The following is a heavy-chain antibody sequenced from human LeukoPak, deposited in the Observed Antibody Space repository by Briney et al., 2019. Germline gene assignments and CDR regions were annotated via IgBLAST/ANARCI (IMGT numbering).Heavy chain of an antibody. D-gene: IGHD3-3*01. V-gene: IGHV4-4*07. CDR3: AREGEGFWSGYYPYFDY. CDR1: GGSISSYY. Sequence: PSETLSLTCTVSGGSISSYYWSWIRQPAGKGLEWIGRIYTSGSTNYNPSLKSRVTISVDTSKNQFSLRLSSVTAADTAVYYCAREGEGFWSGYYPYFDYWGQGTLVTVSS. CDR2: IYTSGST. J-gene: IGHJ4*02.